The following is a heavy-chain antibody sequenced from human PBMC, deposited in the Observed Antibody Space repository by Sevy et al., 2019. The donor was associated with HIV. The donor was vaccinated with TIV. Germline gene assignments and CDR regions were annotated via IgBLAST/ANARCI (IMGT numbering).Heavy chain of an antibody. D-gene: IGHD2-8*02. CDR3: AKRRVQSGLSGGGANYGWDV. CDR1: GFRFSSYA. J-gene: IGHJ6*02. Sequence: GGSLRLSCAASGFRFSSYAMSWVRQAPGKGLEWVSIISDGAGETHYADSVKGRFTISRDISKNTLYLQMSSLRAEDTAVYYCAKRRVQSGLSGGGANYGWDVCGQGTTVTVSS. V-gene: IGHV3-23*01. CDR2: ISDGAGET.